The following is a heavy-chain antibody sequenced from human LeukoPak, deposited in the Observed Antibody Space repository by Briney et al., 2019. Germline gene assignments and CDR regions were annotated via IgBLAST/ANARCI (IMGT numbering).Heavy chain of an antibody. CDR1: GFTFSSYG. CDR3: ARLVGDRTIYDQ. Sequence: PGGSLRLSCAASGFTFSSYGMHWIRQAPGKGLEWVAFIRYDESDKYYADSVKGRFTISRDNSKNTLYLQMNSLRVDDTAVYYCARLVGDRTIYDQWGRGTLVTVSS. CDR2: IRYDESDK. V-gene: IGHV3-30*02. J-gene: IGHJ4*02. D-gene: IGHD1-26*01.